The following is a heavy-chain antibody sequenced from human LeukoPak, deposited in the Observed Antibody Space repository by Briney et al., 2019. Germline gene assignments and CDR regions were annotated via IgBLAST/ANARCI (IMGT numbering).Heavy chain of an antibody. CDR3: AKGVWGGRGAFDI. V-gene: IGHV3-21*04. D-gene: IGHD1-26*01. J-gene: IGHJ3*02. CDR1: GFTFSSYS. CDR2: ISSSSSYI. Sequence: GGSLRLSCAASGFTFSSYSMNWVRQAPGKGLEWVSSISSSSSYIYYADSVKGRFTISRDNSKNTLYLQMNSLRAEDTAVYYCAKGVWGGRGAFDIWGQGTMVTVSS.